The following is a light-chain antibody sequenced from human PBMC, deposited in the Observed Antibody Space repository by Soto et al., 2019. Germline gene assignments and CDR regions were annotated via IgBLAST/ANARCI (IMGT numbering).Light chain of an antibody. CDR2: EGS. CDR1: SSDVGSYHL. CDR3: CLYEGSSTLV. J-gene: IGLJ3*02. V-gene: IGLV2-23*01. Sequence: QSVLTQPASVSGSPGQSITISCTGTSSDVGSYHLVSWYQQHPGKAPKLMIYEGSKRPSGVSNRFSGSKSGNTASLTISGLQAEDEANFYCCLYEGSSTLVFGGGTKLTVL.